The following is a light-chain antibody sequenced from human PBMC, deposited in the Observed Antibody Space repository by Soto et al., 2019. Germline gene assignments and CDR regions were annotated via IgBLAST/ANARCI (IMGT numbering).Light chain of an antibody. CDR3: SSYSISTAYL. CDR2: DVN. Sequence: QSALTQPASVSGSPGQSITISCTGTISDIGGYNFISWYQHHPGKAPKLVIYDVNNRPSGISYRFSGSKSGNTASLTISGLQAEDEADYFCSSYSISTAYLFGTGTKVTVL. V-gene: IGLV2-14*01. J-gene: IGLJ1*01. CDR1: ISDIGGYNF.